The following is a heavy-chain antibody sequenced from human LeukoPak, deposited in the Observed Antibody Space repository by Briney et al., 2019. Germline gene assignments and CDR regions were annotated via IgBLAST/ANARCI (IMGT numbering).Heavy chain of an antibody. D-gene: IGHD3-22*01. V-gene: IGHV4-4*07. CDR2: IYTSGST. J-gene: IGHJ6*02. Sequence: PSETPSLTCAVSGGSISSYYWSWIRQPAGKGLEWIGRIYTSGSTNYNPSLKSRVTMSVDTSKNQFSLKLSSVTAADTAVYYCARDRAYYYDSSGSTYYYYGMDVWGQGTTVTVSS. CDR3: ARDRAYYYDSSGSTYYYYGMDV. CDR1: GGSISSYY.